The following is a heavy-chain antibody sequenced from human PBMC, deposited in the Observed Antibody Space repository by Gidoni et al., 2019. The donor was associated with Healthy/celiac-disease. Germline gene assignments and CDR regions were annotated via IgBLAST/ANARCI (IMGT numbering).Heavy chain of an antibody. D-gene: IGHD1-1*01. CDR2: IYYSGST. CDR3: ARDSKLWNYYYYGMDV. CDR1: GGSISSGGYY. V-gene: IGHV4-31*03. J-gene: IGHJ6*02. Sequence: QVQLQESGPGLVKPSQTLSLTCTVSGGSISSGGYYWSWIRQHPGKGLEWIGYIYYSGSTYYNPSLKSRVTISVDMSKNQFSLKLSSVTAADTAVYYCARDSKLWNYYYYGMDVWGQGTTVTVSS.